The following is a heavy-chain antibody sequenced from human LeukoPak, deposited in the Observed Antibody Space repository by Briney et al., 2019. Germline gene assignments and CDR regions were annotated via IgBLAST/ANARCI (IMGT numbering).Heavy chain of an antibody. D-gene: IGHD6-6*01. CDR2: TYYRSKWYN. Sequence: SQTLSLTCAISGDSVSSNSAAWNWIRQSPSRGLEWLGRTYYRSKWYNDYAVSVKSRITINPDTSKNQFSLQLNSVTPEDTAVYYCAGVSSSSDYSDYYYYYMDVWGKGTTVTVSS. CDR1: GDSVSSNSAA. CDR3: AGVSSSSDYSDYYYYYMDV. V-gene: IGHV6-1*01. J-gene: IGHJ6*03.